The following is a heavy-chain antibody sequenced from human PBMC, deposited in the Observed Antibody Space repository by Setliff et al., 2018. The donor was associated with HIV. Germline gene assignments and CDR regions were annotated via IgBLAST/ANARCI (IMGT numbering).Heavy chain of an antibody. Sequence: PSETLSLTCTVSGGSISSHYWSWIRQPPGKGLEWLGYVSYMGSTTYNPSLKSRVTISVDTSKNQFSLKLRSVTASDTAVYYCASRRSWKAGTTLDYWGQGTLVTVSS. V-gene: IGHV4-59*08. J-gene: IGHJ4*02. CDR3: ASRRSWKAGTTLDY. CDR1: GGSISSHY. D-gene: IGHD1-1*01. CDR2: VSYMGST.